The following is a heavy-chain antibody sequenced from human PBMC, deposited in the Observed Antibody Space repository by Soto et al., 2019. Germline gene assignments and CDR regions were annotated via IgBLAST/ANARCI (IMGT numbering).Heavy chain of an antibody. D-gene: IGHD3-3*01. CDR2: INHSGST. CDR3: ARTRSYYDFWSGYEGYFDY. J-gene: IGHJ4*02. CDR1: GGSFSGYY. Sequence: QVQLQQWGAGLLKPSETLSLTCAVHGGSFSGYYWSWIRQPPGKGLEWIGEINHSGSTNYNPSLKSRVTISVDTSKNQFSLKLSSVTAADTAVYYCARTRSYYDFWSGYEGYFDYWGQGTLVTVSS. V-gene: IGHV4-34*01.